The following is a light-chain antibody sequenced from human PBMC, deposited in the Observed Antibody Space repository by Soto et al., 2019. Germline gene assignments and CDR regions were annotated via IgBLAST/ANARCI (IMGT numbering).Light chain of an antibody. J-gene: IGLJ1*01. CDR1: SSDVGAYNY. V-gene: IGLV2-14*01. CDR2: DVS. Sequence: QSVLTQPASVSGSPGQSITISCTGTSSDVGAYNYDSWYQQYPGEAPKVIIYDVSHRPAGVSNRFSGSKSGNTASLTISGLQTQDEADYSCSSYTTATTYVFGTGTKVTV. CDR3: SSYTTATTYV.